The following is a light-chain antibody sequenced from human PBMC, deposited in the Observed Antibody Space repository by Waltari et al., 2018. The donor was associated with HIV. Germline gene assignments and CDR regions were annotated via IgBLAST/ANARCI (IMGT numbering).Light chain of an antibody. CDR2: SAS. CDR1: QNIKSN. J-gene: IGKJ1*01. Sequence: DIVMTQSPATLSVSPGERATLSCRASQNIKSNLAWFQQRPGQAPRLLISSASIRATDIPPRFRGSGSGTDFTLTISSLQSEDFAIYYCQEYETWTKTFGQGTKVEMK. CDR3: QEYETWTKT. V-gene: IGKV3-15*01.